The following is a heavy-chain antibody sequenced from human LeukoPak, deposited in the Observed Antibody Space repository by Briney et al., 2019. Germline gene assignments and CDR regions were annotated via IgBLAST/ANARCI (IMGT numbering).Heavy chain of an antibody. CDR2: IHTSGSN. Sequence: PSETLSLTCTVSGDSISSHYWSWMRQPAGKGLEWIGRIHTSGSNNYNPSLTSRVTMSVDTSKNQFSLKLSSVTAADTAVYYCARCPEPGYFDYWGQGTLVTVSS. D-gene: IGHD1-14*01. CDR3: ARCPEPGYFDY. J-gene: IGHJ4*02. CDR1: GDSISSHY. V-gene: IGHV4-4*07.